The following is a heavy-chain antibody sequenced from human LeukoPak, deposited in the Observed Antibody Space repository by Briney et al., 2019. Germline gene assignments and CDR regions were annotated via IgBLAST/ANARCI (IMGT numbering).Heavy chain of an antibody. V-gene: IGHV4-59*01. Sequence: SETLSLTCTVSGDSISSYYWSWIRQPPGKGLEWIGYIYYSGSTNYNPSLKSRVTISVDTSKNQFSLKLSSVTAADTAVYYCARMTTGLDYWGQGTLVTVSS. CDR3: ARMTTGLDY. CDR2: IYYSGST. CDR1: GDSISSYY. J-gene: IGHJ4*02. D-gene: IGHD4-17*01.